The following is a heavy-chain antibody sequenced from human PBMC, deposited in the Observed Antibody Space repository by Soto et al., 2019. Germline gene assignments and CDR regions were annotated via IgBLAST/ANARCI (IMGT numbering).Heavy chain of an antibody. CDR2: IIPIFGTA. CDR3: ARDGLGYCSGGSCHRGWFDP. J-gene: IGHJ5*02. V-gene: IGHV1-69*12. CDR1: GGTFSSYA. Sequence: QVQLVQSGAEVKKPGSSVKVSCKASGGTFSSYAISWVRQAPGQGLEWMGGIIPIFGTANYAQKFKGRVTITADESTSTAYMELSSLRSEDTAVYYCARDGLGYCSGGSCHRGWFDPWGQGTLVTVSS. D-gene: IGHD2-15*01.